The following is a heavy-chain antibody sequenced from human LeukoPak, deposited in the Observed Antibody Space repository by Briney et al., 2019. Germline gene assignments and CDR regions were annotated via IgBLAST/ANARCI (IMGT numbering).Heavy chain of an antibody. CDR2: IYWDDDK. CDR3: VGSSAYDRSGYDY. D-gene: IGHD3-10*01. Sequence: SCPTLVNPTQTLTLTCTFSGFSLTTSGVGVGWIRQPPGKALEWLALIYWDDDKRYSASLRSRLTVTKSRSKDQVFLIMTNMDPVDTATYYCVGSSAYDRSGYDYWGRGTLVTVSS. J-gene: IGHJ4*02. CDR1: GFSLTTSGVG. V-gene: IGHV2-5*02.